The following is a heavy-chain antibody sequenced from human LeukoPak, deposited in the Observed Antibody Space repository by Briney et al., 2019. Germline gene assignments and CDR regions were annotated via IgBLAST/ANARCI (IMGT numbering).Heavy chain of an antibody. CDR3: AREGGYCSGTSCSYNWFDS. J-gene: IGHJ5*01. V-gene: IGHV4-4*07. D-gene: IGHD2-2*01. CDR2: IYTSGST. Sequence: SETLSLTCTVSAGSISSYYWSWIRQPAGKGLEWIGRIYTSGSTNYNPSLKSRVTMSVDTSKNQFSLKLSSVTAADTAVYYCAREGGYCSGTSCSYNWFDSWGQGTLVTVSS. CDR1: AGSISSYY.